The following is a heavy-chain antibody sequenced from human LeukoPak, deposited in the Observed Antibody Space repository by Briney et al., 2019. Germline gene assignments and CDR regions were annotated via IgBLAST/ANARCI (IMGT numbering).Heavy chain of an antibody. CDR3: ARERPFCISTTCHPYYFDY. J-gene: IGHJ4*02. V-gene: IGHV3-21*01. CDR2: ISRSSYK. D-gene: IGHD2/OR15-2a*01. CDR1: GFTFSTYN. Sequence: GGSLRLSCAASGFTFSTYNMSWVRQAPGKGLEWVSSISRSSYKYYADSVKGRFTISRDDAKNSLYLQMNSLRAEDTAVYYCARERPFCISTTCHPYYFDYWGQGTLVTVSS.